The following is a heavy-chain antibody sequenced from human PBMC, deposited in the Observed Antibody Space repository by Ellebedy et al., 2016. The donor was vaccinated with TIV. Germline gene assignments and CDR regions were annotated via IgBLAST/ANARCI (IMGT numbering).Heavy chain of an antibody. Sequence: GESLKISXAASGFTFSSYWMHWVRQAPGKGLVWVSRMDSGGSTTDYADSVKGRFTISRDNSRDTLYLLMNTLRADDTAVYYCAKTLFWQSLGGDCDSWGQGTLVTVSS. D-gene: IGHD2-21*02. J-gene: IGHJ4*02. CDR2: MDSGGSTT. CDR1: GFTFSSYW. CDR3: AKTLFWQSLGGDCDS. V-gene: IGHV3-74*01.